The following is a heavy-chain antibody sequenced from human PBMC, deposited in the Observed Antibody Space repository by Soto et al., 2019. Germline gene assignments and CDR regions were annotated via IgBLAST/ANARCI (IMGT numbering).Heavy chain of an antibody. J-gene: IGHJ4*02. Sequence: QLQLQESGPGLVKPSETLSLTCTVSGCSISSSSYYWGWIRQPPGKGLAWIGSSYYIGSTYYNPSLKSRVTLSVDTSKNQFSLKLSSVTAADTAVYYCATPGAIAAPDYWGQGTLVTVSS. D-gene: IGHD6-6*01. CDR3: ATPGAIAAPDY. CDR2: SYYIGST. V-gene: IGHV4-39*01. CDR1: GCSISSSSYY.